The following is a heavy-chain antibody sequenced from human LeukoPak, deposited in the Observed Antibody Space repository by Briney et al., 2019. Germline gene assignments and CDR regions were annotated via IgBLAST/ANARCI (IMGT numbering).Heavy chain of an antibody. D-gene: IGHD3/OR15-3a*01. V-gene: IGHV4-59*03. CDR1: DASIRTYY. CDR3: ATNKDWAEAD. CDR2: IYYRGDI. J-gene: IGHJ4*02. Sequence: SETLSLTCSVSDASIRTYYWSWIRQSPGQGLEWIGNIYYRGDINYNPSLKSRVIISIDTSKNQFSLKVTSLTAADTAVYYCATNKDWAEADWGQGTLVIVSS.